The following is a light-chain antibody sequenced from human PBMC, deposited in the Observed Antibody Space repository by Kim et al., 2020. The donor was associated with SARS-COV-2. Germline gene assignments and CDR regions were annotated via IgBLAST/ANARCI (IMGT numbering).Light chain of an antibody. CDR2: GAS. V-gene: IGKV3-20*01. Sequence: EIVLTQSPGTLSLSPGERATLSCRASQSVSSSYLAWYQQKPGQAPRLLIYGASSRATGIPDRFSGSGSGTDFTLTISRLEPEDFAVYYWQQYGSSPMYTFGKGKKLEI. J-gene: IGKJ2*01. CDR3: QQYGSSPMYT. CDR1: QSVSSSY.